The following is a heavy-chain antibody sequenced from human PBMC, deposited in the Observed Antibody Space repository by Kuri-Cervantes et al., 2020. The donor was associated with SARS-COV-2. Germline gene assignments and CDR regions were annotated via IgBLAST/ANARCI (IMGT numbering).Heavy chain of an antibody. CDR1: GFTFSNSD. V-gene: IGHV3-30*02. CDR3: AKDKQGNHDY. CDR2: IRNDGTAR. J-gene: IGHJ4*02. Sequence: GGSLRLSCAASGFTFSNSDMHWVRQRPGKGLEWVAFIRNDGTARQYVDSVKGRFTISRDNYKSTVHLQVNSLRVEDTAVYYCAKDKQGNHDYWGQGTLVTVSS. D-gene: IGHD4-23*01.